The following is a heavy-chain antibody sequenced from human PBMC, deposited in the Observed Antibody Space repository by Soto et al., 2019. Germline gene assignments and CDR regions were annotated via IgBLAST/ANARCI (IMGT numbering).Heavy chain of an antibody. J-gene: IGHJ6*02. D-gene: IGHD2-15*01. V-gene: IGHV1-18*01. Sequence: ASVKVSCKASGYTFTSYGISWVRQAPGQGPEWMGWISAYNGNTNYAQKLQGRVTMTTDTSTSTAYMELRSLRSDDTAVYYCAREYCSGGSCYGYGMDVWGQGTTVTVSS. CDR2: ISAYNGNT. CDR1: GYTFTSYG. CDR3: AREYCSGGSCYGYGMDV.